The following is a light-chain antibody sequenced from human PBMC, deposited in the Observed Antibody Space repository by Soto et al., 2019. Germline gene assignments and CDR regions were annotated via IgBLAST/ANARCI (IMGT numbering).Light chain of an antibody. Sequence: QSMLTQPPSTSGTPGQRVTIYCSGSSSNIGSNHVYWYQQFPGMAPKLLMYRSDQRPTGVPDRFSGSKSGTSASLAISGLRSDDEADYYCSARDDSLSGVVFGGGTKLTVL. V-gene: IGLV1-47*01. CDR2: RSD. J-gene: IGLJ2*01. CDR1: SSNIGSNH. CDR3: SARDDSLSGVV.